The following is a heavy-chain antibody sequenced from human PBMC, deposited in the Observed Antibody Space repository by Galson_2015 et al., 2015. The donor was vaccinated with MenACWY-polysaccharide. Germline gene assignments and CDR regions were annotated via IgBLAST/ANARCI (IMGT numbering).Heavy chain of an antibody. D-gene: IGHD6-6*01. CDR1: GFTFSSYT. V-gene: IGHV3-23*01. Sequence: SLRLSCAASGFTFSSYTMSWVRQAPGKGLEWVSAISDGGGSTFYADSVKGRFTISRDNSKNTLHLQMNSLKAEDTAVHYCAKAHIAARPDRRMVYFYYMDVWGKGTTVTVSS. CDR2: ISDGGGST. CDR3: AKAHIAARPDRRMVYFYYMDV. J-gene: IGHJ6*03.